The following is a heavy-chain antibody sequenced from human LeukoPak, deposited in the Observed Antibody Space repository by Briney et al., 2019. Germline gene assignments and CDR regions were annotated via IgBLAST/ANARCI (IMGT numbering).Heavy chain of an antibody. V-gene: IGHV4-59*01. J-gene: IGHJ5*02. CDR2: IHYTGST. CDR3: ATGRYYGSGNDSRFDP. Sequence: SETLSLTCTVSGGSISSYYWSWIRQSPGKGLDCIGYIHYTGSTNYNPSRKTRVTISVETSKNRFSLTLKSVTASDTAVYYCATGRYYGSGNDSRFDPWGQGTLVTVSS. D-gene: IGHD3-10*01. CDR1: GGSISSYY.